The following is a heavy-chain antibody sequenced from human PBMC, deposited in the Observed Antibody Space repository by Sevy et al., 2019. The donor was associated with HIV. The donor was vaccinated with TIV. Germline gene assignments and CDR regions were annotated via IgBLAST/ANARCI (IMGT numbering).Heavy chain of an antibody. D-gene: IGHD1-26*01. CDR2: IYCDDIT. V-gene: IGHV2-5*02. CDR1: GLSLNTRGVG. J-gene: IGHJ4*02. Sequence: SGPTLVKPTQTLTLTCTLSGLSLNTRGVGVGWIRQPPGKALEWLELIYCDDITYYRPSLKSRLTITRDTSENQVVVLTMTNTDPVDTATYYCAHNGRDSYYRGIVWGQGVLVTVSS. CDR3: AHNGRDSYYRGIV.